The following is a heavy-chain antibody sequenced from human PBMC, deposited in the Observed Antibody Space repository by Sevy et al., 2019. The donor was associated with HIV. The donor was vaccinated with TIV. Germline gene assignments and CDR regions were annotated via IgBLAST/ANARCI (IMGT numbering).Heavy chain of an antibody. CDR2: ISAYNGNT. J-gene: IGHJ5*02. Sequence: ASVKVSCKASGYTFTSYGISWVRQAPGQGLEWMGWISAYNGNTNYAQKLQGRVTMTTDTSTGTAYMELRSLRSDDTAVYYCARKSGIAVAGTNWFDPWGQGTLVTVSS. CDR1: GYTFTSYG. V-gene: IGHV1-18*01. D-gene: IGHD6-19*01. CDR3: ARKSGIAVAGTNWFDP.